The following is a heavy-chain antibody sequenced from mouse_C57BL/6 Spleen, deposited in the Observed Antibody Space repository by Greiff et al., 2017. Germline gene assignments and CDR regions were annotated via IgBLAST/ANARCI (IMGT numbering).Heavy chain of an antibody. D-gene: IGHD2-2*01. CDR3: ASKGDGYDRGFAY. CDR2: INPSRGYT. J-gene: IGHJ3*01. CDR1: GYTFTSYW. Sequence: VQLQQSGAELAKPGASVKLSCKASGYTFTSYWMHWVKQRPGQGLEWIGYINPSRGYTKYNQKFKDKATLTADKSSSTAYMQLSSLTYEDSAVYYCASKGDGYDRGFAYWGQGTLVTVSA. V-gene: IGHV1-7*01.